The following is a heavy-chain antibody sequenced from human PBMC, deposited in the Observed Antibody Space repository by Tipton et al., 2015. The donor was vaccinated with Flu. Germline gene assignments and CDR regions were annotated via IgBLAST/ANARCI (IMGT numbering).Heavy chain of an antibody. D-gene: IGHD6-13*01. CDR2: IYHSGST. Sequence: TLSLTCTVSGYSISSGYYWGWIRQPPGKGLEWIGSIYHSGSTYYNPSLKSRVTISVDTSKNQFSLKLSSVTAADTAVYYCARDKVAGVWGQGTTVTVSS. CDR1: GYSISSGYY. V-gene: IGHV4-38-2*02. CDR3: ARDKVAGV. J-gene: IGHJ6*02.